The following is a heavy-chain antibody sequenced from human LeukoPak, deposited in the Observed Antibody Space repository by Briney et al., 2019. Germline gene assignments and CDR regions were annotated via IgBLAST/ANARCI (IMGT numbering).Heavy chain of an antibody. V-gene: IGHV3-23*01. CDR3: AKSGYNRFDY. CDR2: ISGSGSGGST. CDR1: GFTFSSSA. D-gene: IGHD5-24*01. J-gene: IGHJ4*02. Sequence: GGSLRLSCAASGFTFSSSAMSWVRQAPGKGLEWVSNISGSGSGGSTYYADSVKGRFTISRDNSKNTLYLQMNGLRAEDTAVYYCAKSGYNRFDYWGQGTLVTVSS.